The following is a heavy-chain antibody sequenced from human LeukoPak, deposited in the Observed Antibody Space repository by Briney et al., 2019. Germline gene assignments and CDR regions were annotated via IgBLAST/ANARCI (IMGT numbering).Heavy chain of an antibody. Sequence: SETLSLTCTVTDGFISNFYWSWVRQPPGKGLEWIGYIYDRGNTNYNPSLKSQVTISVDTSKNQFALRLTSVTPADTAIYYCVRDRELGYWGQGTLVTVSS. J-gene: IGHJ4*02. CDR2: IYDRGNT. V-gene: IGHV4-59*01. CDR1: DGFISNFY. D-gene: IGHD2/OR15-2a*01. CDR3: VRDRELGY.